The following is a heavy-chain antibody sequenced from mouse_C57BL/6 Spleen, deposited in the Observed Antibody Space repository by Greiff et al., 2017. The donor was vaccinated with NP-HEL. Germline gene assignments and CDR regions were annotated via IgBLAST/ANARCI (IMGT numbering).Heavy chain of an antibody. CDR2: INPSSGYT. D-gene: IGHD2-4*01. J-gene: IGHJ4*01. V-gene: IGHV1-7*01. CDR3: ARYYDYDPYAMDY. CDR1: GYTFTSYW. Sequence: QVQLQQSGAELAKPGASVKLSCKASGYTFTSYWMHWVKQRPGQGLEWIGYINPSSGYTKYNQKFKDKATLTADKSSSTAYMHLSSLTYEDSAVYYCARYYDYDPYAMDYWGQGTSVTVSS.